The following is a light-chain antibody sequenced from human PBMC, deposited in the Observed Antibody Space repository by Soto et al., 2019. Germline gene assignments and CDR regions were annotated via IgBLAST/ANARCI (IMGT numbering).Light chain of an antibody. Sequence: QPVLTQSPSASASLGASVKLTCTRSSGHSSYAIAWHQQQPEKGPRYLMKLNSDGSHSKGDGIPDRFSGSSSGAERYLTISSLQSEDEADYYCQTWGTGIWVFGGGTQLTVL. V-gene: IGLV4-69*01. CDR3: QTWGTGIWV. J-gene: IGLJ3*02. CDR1: SGHSSYA. CDR2: LNSDGSH.